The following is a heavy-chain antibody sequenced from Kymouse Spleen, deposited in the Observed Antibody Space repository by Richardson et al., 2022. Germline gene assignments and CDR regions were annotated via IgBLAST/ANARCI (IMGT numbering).Heavy chain of an antibody. V-gene: IGHV3-30*18. J-gene: IGHJ4*02. D-gene: IGHD6-19*01. Sequence: QVQLVESGGGVVQPGRSLRLSCAASGFTFSSYGMHWVRQAPGKGLEWVAVISYDGSNKYYADSVKGRFTISRDNSKNTLYLQMNSLRAEDTAVYYCAKAGYSSGPPFDYWGQGTLVTVSS. CDR1: GFTFSSYG. CDR3: AKAGYSSGPPFDY. CDR2: ISYDGSNK.